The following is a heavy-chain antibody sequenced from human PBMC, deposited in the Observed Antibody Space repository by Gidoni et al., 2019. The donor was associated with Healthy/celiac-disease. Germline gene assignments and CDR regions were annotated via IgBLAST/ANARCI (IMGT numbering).Heavy chain of an antibody. CDR2: ISWNSGSI. D-gene: IGHD6-19*01. CDR3: AKDMGIAVGYGMDV. V-gene: IGHV3-9*01. CDR1: GFTFDDYA. J-gene: IGHJ6*02. Sequence: EVQLVESGGGLVQPGRSLILSFAASGFTFDDYAMHWVRQAPGKGLEWVSGISWNSGSIGYADSVKGRFTISRDNAKNSLYLQMNSLRAEDTALYYCAKDMGIAVGYGMDVWGQGTTVTVSS.